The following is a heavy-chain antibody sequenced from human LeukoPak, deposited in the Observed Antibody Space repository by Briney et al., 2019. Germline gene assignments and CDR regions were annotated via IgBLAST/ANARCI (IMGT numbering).Heavy chain of an antibody. CDR3: ARGRFNYDSSGYSSFYH. J-gene: IGHJ4*02. V-gene: IGHV3-7*01. Sequence: GGSLRLSCAASGFTFSDYYMNWIRQAPGKGLEWVANIKEDGSEKYYVDSVKGRFTISRDNAKNSLYLQMNSLRAEDTAVYYCARGRFNYDSSGYSSFYHWGQGTLVTVSS. CDR1: GFTFSDYY. D-gene: IGHD3-22*01. CDR2: IKEDGSEK.